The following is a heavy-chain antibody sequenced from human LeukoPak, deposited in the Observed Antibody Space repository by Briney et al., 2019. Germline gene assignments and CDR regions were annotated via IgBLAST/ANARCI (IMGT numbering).Heavy chain of an antibody. CDR1: GFTFSSYE. CDR3: ASGYSYGYGH. V-gene: IGHV3-48*03. Sequence: AGGSLRLSCAASGFTFSSYEMNWARQAPGKGLEWVSYISSSGSTIYYADSVKGRFTISRDNAKNSLYLQMNSLRAEDTAVYYCASGYSYGYGHWGQGTLVTVSS. J-gene: IGHJ4*02. D-gene: IGHD5-18*01. CDR2: ISSSGSTI.